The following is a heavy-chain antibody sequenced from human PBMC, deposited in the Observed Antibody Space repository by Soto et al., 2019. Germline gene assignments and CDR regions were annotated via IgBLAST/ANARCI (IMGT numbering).Heavy chain of an antibody. V-gene: IGHV3-30*18. D-gene: IGHD4-17*01. CDR1: GFTCSTYG. J-gene: IGHJ4*02. Sequence: QLQLVESGGGVVQPGRSLRLSCAAAGFTCSTYGMHWVRQAPGKGLEWVAVISYDGNTKYYADSVKGRFTIARVNSKSPRFLPMDSLRAEATAVYYCAKDHLPSTVTTPGYWGQGTVVTVS. CDR3: AKDHLPSTVTTPGY. CDR2: ISYDGNTK.